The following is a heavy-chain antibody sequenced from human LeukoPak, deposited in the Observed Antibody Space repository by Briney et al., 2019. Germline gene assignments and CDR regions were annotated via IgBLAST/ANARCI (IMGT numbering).Heavy chain of an antibody. D-gene: IGHD3-10*01. J-gene: IGHJ3*02. CDR2: ISRSGSTR. CDR1: GFTFSACE. Sequence: GGSLRLSCAISGFTFSACELTWVRQAPGKGLEWVSYISRSGSTRYYADSVKGRFTISRDNAKNSLYLQTNSLRAEDTAVYYCARVATMVRVPLDALDIWGQGTMVSVSS. CDR3: ARVATMVRVPLDALDI. V-gene: IGHV3-48*03.